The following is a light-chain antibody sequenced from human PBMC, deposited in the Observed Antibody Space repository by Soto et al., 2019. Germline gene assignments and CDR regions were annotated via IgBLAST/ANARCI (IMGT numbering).Light chain of an antibody. CDR2: GAS. CDR1: QSLTSN. J-gene: IGKJ1*01. V-gene: IGKV3-15*01. Sequence: MPQSPSTLSGSVGDRVTITCRASQSLTSNLAWYQHKPGQSPRLLIYGASTRATGIPARFSGSGSGTEYTLTSSSLQSEDFAVYYCQQYDNWSRAFGQGTKVDIK. CDR3: QQYDNWSRA.